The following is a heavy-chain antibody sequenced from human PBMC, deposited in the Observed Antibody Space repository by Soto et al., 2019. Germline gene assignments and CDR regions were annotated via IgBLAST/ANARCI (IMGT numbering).Heavy chain of an antibody. V-gene: IGHV1-69*08. CDR2: IIPILGIA. D-gene: IGHD3-22*01. J-gene: IGHJ4*02. CDR3: ARERTYYYDSSGPC. CDR1: GGTFSSYT. Sequence: QVQLVQSGAEVKKPGSSVKVSCKASGGTFSSYTISWVRQAPGQGLEWMGRIIPILGIAKYAQKFQGRVTITADKSTSTAYMELSSLRSEDTAVYYCARERTYYYDSSGPCWGQGTLVTVSS.